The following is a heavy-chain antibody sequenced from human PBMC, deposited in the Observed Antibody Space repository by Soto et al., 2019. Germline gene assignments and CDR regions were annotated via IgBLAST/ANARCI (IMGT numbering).Heavy chain of an antibody. Sequence: QVQLVQSGAEVKKPGSSVRVSCKASGTIFSSYTISWVRQAPGQGLEWMGRIIPILGETNSAQKFQGRVTPTADKSPNTAYMELNSLRLEDTALYYCARGFGGRMDDWGQGTTVTVSS. CDR3: ARGFGGRMDD. V-gene: IGHV1-69*08. J-gene: IGHJ6*02. D-gene: IGHD3-10*01. CDR2: IIPILGET. CDR1: GTIFSSYT.